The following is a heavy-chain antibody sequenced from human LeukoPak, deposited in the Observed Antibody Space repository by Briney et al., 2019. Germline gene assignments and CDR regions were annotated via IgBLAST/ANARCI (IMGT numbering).Heavy chain of an antibody. Sequence: GGSLRLSCAASGFTFSSYSMNWVRQAPGKGLEWVSSISSSSSYIYYADSVKGRFTISRDNAKNSLYLQMNSLRAEDTAVYYCASTDIVVVPAAIGGYYYMDVWGKGTTVTVSS. J-gene: IGHJ6*03. D-gene: IGHD2-2*01. CDR3: ASTDIVVVPAAIGGYYYMDV. V-gene: IGHV3-21*01. CDR2: ISSSSSYI. CDR1: GFTFSSYS.